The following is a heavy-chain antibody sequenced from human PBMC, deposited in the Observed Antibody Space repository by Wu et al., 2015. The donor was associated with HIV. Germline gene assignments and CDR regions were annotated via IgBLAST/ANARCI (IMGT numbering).Heavy chain of an antibody. D-gene: IGHD6-13*01. J-gene: IGHJ4*02. V-gene: IGHV1-69*12. CDR2: IIPAFGTT. Sequence: QVQLVQSGAEVKKPGSSVKVSCKASGDTFNIFAINWVRQAPGQGLEWMGGIIPAFGTTDYAGKFQGRVTISADDSTSTAYMELKRLTSEDTAVYYCARDRSSSWSVGDYYFDYWGQGTLVTVSS. CDR1: GDTFNIFA. CDR3: ARDRSSSWSVGDYYFDY.